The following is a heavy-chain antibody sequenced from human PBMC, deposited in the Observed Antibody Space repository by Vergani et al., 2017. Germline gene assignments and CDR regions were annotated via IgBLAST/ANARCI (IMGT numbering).Heavy chain of an antibody. V-gene: IGHV3-48*03. CDR3: ARVDCYYDSSGYWGWFDP. CDR2: ISSSGSTI. CDR1: GFTFSSYE. J-gene: IGHJ5*02. Sequence: EVQLVESGGGLVQPGGSLRLSCAASGFTFSSYEMNWVRQAPGKGLEWVSYISSSGSTIYYADSVKGRFTISRDNAKNSLYLQMNSLRAEDTAGYYCARVDCYYDSSGYWGWFDPWGQGTLVTVSS. D-gene: IGHD3-22*01.